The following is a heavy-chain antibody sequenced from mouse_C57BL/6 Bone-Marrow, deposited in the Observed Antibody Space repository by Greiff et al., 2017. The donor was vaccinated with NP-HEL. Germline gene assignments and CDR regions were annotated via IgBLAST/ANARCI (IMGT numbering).Heavy chain of an antibody. CDR2: IYPRSGNT. J-gene: IGHJ3*01. CDR1: GYTFTSYG. CDR3: ARYLGYDPLAY. Sequence: QVQLKESGAELARPGASVKLSCKASGYTFTSYGISWVKQRTGQGLEWIGEIYPRSGNTYYNEKFKGKATLTADKSSSTAYMELRSLTSEDSAVYFCARYLGYDPLAYWGQGTLVTVSA. V-gene: IGHV1-81*01. D-gene: IGHD2-2*01.